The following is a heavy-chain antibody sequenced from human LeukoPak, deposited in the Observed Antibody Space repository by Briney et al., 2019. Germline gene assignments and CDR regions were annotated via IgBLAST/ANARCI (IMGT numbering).Heavy chain of an antibody. CDR2: ISSSSSYI. J-gene: IGHJ6*02. D-gene: IGHD3-22*01. V-gene: IGHV3-21*01. CDR3: AGPRGQWLSLYYYYYGMDV. CDR1: GFTFSSYS. Sequence: GGSLRLSCAASGFTFSSYSMNWVRQAPGKGLEWVSSISSSSSYIYYADSVKGRFTISRDNAKNSLYLQMNSLRAEDTAVYYCAGPRGQWLSLYYYYYGMDVWGQGTTVTVSS.